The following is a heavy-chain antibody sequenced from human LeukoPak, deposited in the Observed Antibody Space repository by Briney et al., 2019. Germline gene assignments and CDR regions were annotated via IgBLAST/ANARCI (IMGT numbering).Heavy chain of an antibody. Sequence: GGSLRLSCAASGFTFSNYWMHWVRQAPGKGLEWVSLIDSNSNFMNYADSVKGRFTISRDNAKKSLYLQMNSLRAEDTAVYYCAKDFHSWSRDNWGQGTLVTVSS. V-gene: IGHV3-21*01. CDR2: IDSNSNFM. J-gene: IGHJ4*02. CDR3: AKDFHSWSRDN. CDR1: GFTFSNYW. D-gene: IGHD6-13*01.